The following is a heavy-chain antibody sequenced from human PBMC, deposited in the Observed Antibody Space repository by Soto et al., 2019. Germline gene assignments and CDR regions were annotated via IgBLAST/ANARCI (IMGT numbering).Heavy chain of an antibody. V-gene: IGHV4-38-2*02. Sequence: LSLTCAVSGYSISSGYYWGWIRQSPGKGLEWIGSVYLSGVTYFNPSLKSRVTISVDTSKNQFSLKLNSMTAADTAVYYCARDDRDSTSPTFDYWGQGVLVTVSS. D-gene: IGHD6-6*01. CDR2: VYLSGVT. CDR3: ARDDRDSTSPTFDY. CDR1: GYSISSGYY. J-gene: IGHJ4*02.